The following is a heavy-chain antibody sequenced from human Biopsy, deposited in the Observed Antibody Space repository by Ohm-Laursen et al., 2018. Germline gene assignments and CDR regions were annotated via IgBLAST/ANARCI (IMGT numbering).Heavy chain of an antibody. CDR1: GVTLRGYA. V-gene: IGHV3-21*06. Sequence: SLRLSCSAPGVTLRGYAMNWVRQAPGKGLEWVSSISAGSSYIHYADSVKGRFTVSRDNAKNSLYLQMNSLRAADTAIYYCATELLPPGVGGPWLDSWGQGTPVTVSS. D-gene: IGHD3-16*01. CDR2: ISAGSSYI. CDR3: ATELLPPGVGGPWLDS. J-gene: IGHJ5*01.